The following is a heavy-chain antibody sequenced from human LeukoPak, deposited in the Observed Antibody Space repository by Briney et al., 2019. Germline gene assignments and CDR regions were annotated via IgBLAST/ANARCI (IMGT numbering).Heavy chain of an antibody. Sequence: GGSLTLSCAASGFPYSRYAMSWARQAPGKGLEWLSSISGSGGRTYYADSVKGRFSISRDNSKNTLYLQMNSLRAEDTAVYYCAKEGEVPAAPNVYWGQGTLVTVSS. D-gene: IGHD2-2*01. CDR3: AKEGEVPAAPNVY. J-gene: IGHJ4*02. V-gene: IGHV3-23*01. CDR1: GFPYSRYA. CDR2: ISGSGGRT.